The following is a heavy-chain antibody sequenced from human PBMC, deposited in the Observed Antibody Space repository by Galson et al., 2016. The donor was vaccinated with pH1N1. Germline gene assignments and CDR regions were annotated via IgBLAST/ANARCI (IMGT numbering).Heavy chain of an antibody. CDR1: GYSFTRYY. CDR3: ARWRMILGIIGFDL. Sequence: SVKVSCKASGYSFTRYYIHWVRQAPGQGLEWMGIINPSGCSPVYAEEFQGRVTMTSDTSTSTAYMDLSSLRSEDTAVYNCARWRMILGIIGFDLWGQGTLVTVSS. V-gene: IGHV1-46*03. J-gene: IGHJ4*02. D-gene: IGHD2-8*02. CDR2: INPSGCSP.